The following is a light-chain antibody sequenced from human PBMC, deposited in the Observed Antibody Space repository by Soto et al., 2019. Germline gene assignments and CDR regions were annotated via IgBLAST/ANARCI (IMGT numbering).Light chain of an antibody. V-gene: IGLV2-23*01. CDR1: SSDVGSYNL. CDR2: EGS. J-gene: IGLJ1*01. CDR3: CSYAGSSTYV. Sequence: QSVLTQPASVSGSPGQSITISCTGTSSDVGSYNLVSWYQHHPGKAPKLIIYEGSKRHSGVSNRFSGSKSGNTASLTISGLQTEDEADYYCCSYAGSSTYVFGTGTKLTVL.